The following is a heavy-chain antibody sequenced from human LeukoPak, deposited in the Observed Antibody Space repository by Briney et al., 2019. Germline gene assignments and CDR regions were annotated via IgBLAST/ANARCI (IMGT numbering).Heavy chain of an antibody. V-gene: IGHV3-74*01. CDR2: INSDGSWT. CDR3: VSFYETY. J-gene: IGHJ4*02. D-gene: IGHD2/OR15-2a*01. Sequence: TGGSLRLSCAASGFTFSSYWMHWVRQAPGKGLVWVSHINSDGSWTSYADSVKGRFTISKDSAKNTVYLQMNNLRAEDTAVYYCVSFYETYWGRGTLVTVSS. CDR1: GFTFSSYW.